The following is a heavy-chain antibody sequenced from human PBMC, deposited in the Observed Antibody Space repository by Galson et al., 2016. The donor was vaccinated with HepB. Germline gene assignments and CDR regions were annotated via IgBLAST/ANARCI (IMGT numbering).Heavy chain of an antibody. CDR3: ARVSNSNRDYFYYGMDV. J-gene: IGHJ6*02. CDR2: INPSGGRP. Sequence: SVKVSCKASRHTFSAYYIHWVREAPGQGLEWMGVINPSGGRPSYAQTFQGRLTLTSDAATSTIQMHLSSLRSDATAIYYCARVSNSNRDYFYYGMDVWGPGTAVTVSS. V-gene: IGHV1-46*01. D-gene: IGHD2/OR15-2a*01. CDR1: RHTFSAYY.